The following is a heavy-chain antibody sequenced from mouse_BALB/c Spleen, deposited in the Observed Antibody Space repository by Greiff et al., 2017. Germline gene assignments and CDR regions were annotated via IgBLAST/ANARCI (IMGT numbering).Heavy chain of an antibody. CDR3: ARGGYDYDWFAY. CDR2: ISSGGST. CDR1: GFTFSSYA. Sequence: EVKLQESGGGLVKPGGSLKLSCAASGFTFSSYAMSWVRQTPEKRLEWVASISSGGSTYYPDSVKGRFTISRDNARNILYLQMSSLRSEDTAMYYCARGGYDYDWFAYWGQGTLVTVSA. J-gene: IGHJ3*01. V-gene: IGHV5-6-5*01. D-gene: IGHD2-4*01.